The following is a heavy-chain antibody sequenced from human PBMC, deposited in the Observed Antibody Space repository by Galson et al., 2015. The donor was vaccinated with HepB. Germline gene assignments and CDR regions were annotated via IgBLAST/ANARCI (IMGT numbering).Heavy chain of an antibody. CDR2: IYSGGST. Sequence: SLRLSCAASGFTVSSNYMRWVRQAPGKGLEWVSVIYSGGSTYYADSVKGRFTISRDNSKNTLYLQMNSLRAEDTAVYYCARDRYPGQLETGAFDIWGQGTMVTVSS. D-gene: IGHD6-13*01. CDR3: ARDRYPGQLETGAFDI. V-gene: IGHV3-53*01. J-gene: IGHJ3*02. CDR1: GFTVSSNY.